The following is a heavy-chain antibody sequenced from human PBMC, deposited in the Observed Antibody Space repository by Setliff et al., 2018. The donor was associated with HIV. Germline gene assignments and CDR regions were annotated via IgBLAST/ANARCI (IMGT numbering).Heavy chain of an antibody. J-gene: IGHJ6*03. V-gene: IGHV1-69*13. CDR3: ARVPNWGRVDYYYYYMDV. CDR2: IIPIFGTA. Sequence: AASVKVSCKASGGTFSSYAISWVRQAPGQGLEWMGGIIPIFGTANYAQKFQGRVTITADESTSTAYMELSSLRSEDTAVYYCARVPNWGRVDYYYYYMDVWGKGTTVTVSS. D-gene: IGHD7-27*01. CDR1: GGTFSSYA.